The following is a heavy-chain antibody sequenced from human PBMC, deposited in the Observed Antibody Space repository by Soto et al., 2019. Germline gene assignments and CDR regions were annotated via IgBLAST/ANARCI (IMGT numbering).Heavy chain of an antibody. V-gene: IGHV4-39*01. CDR3: ATSQKGYNWNYFDH. D-gene: IGHD1-20*01. CDR2: VFYTGFT. Sequence: SETLSLTCAVSGASISGSYYYWAWLRQSPGKGPEWIGGVFYTGFTSYNPSLESRVSVSVDTSKSQFSLKLSAVTAADTAVYYCATSQKGYNWNYFDHWGQGALVTVS. CDR1: GASISGSYYY. J-gene: IGHJ4*02.